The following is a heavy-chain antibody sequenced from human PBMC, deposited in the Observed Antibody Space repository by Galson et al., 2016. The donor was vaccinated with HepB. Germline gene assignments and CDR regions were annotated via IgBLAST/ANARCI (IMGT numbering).Heavy chain of an antibody. J-gene: IGHJ4*02. D-gene: IGHD1-7*01. Sequence: PALVKPTQTLTLTCAFSGFSLSTRGMYVSWIRQPPGKALEWLALIDWDDDKYYSTSLKTRLTISKDTSKNQVVLRMTNMDPVDTATYYCARIRAGGWNLYHVDYWGQGTLVTVSP. CDR2: IDWDDDK. CDR1: GFSLSTRGMY. CDR3: ARIRAGGWNLYHVDY. V-gene: IGHV2-70*01.